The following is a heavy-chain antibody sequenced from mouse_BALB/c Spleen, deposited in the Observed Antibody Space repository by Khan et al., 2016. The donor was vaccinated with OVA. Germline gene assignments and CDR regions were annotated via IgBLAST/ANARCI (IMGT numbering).Heavy chain of an antibody. V-gene: IGHV3-2*02. D-gene: IGHD2-2*01. Sequence: EVKLLESGPGLVKPSQSLSLTCTVTGYSITSEFAWNWIRQFPGNKLEWMGYISYSGNTRYNPSLKSLISITRDTSRNQFFLQLNSVTTEDTATYDCARKYYYGYDTFTYWGQGTLVTVSA. CDR1: GYSITSEFA. J-gene: IGHJ3*01. CDR3: ARKYYYGYDTFTY. CDR2: ISYSGNT.